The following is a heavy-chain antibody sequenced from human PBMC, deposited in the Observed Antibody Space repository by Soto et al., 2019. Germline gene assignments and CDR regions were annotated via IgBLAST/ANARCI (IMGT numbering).Heavy chain of an antibody. J-gene: IGHJ4*02. D-gene: IGHD3-10*01. CDR2: VFHNGDT. V-gene: IGHV4-4*02. CDR3: ARKAWFRFDY. CDR1: GDSISRSVW. Sequence: QVQMQESGPGLVKPSGTLSLTCAVSGDSISRSVWWTWVRQPPGKGLEWIGEVFHNGDTNYNPSLKSRVTMSVYKSTNDFSLKVPSVTAAHKFIYYCARKAWFRFDYWGQRALVTVPS.